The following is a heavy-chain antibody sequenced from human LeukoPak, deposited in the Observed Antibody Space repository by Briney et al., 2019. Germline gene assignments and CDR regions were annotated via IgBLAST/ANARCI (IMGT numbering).Heavy chain of an antibody. CDR2: INHSGST. V-gene: IGHV4-34*01. J-gene: IGHJ3*02. CDR3: ARERPYCSGGSCYSVTHSHAFDI. CDR1: GGSFSGYY. Sequence: SETLSLTCAVYGGSFSGYYWSWIRQPPGKGLEWIGEINHSGSTNYNPSLKSRVTISVDTSKNQFSLKLSSVTAADTAVYYCARERPYCSGGSCYSVTHSHAFDIWGQGTMVTVPS. D-gene: IGHD2-15*01.